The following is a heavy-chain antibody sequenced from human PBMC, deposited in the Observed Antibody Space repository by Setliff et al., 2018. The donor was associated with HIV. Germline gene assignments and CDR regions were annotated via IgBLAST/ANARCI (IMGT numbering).Heavy chain of an antibody. J-gene: IGHJ4*02. CDR1: GDSISRRTYY. D-gene: IGHD2-8*02. V-gene: IGHV4-39*01. Sequence: SETLSLTCTVSGDSISRRTYYWDWIRQPPGKGLEWIGSMYYDGNTFYNTSLKSRLAISVDTSKNQLSLKLSSVTAADTAVYYCARHRAAYWYYDYWGQGTLVTV. CDR3: ARHRAAYWYYDY. CDR2: MYYDGNT.